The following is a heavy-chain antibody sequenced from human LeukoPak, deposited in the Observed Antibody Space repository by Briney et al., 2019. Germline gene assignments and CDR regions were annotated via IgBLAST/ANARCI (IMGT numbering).Heavy chain of an antibody. CDR2: IDEDGSET. J-gene: IGHJ3*01. V-gene: IGHV3-7*01. CDR3: VRYGRRANDQPFDV. CDR1: GFTFTTYW. D-gene: IGHD1-1*01. Sequence: PGGSLRLSCVGSGFTFTTYWMSWVRQAPGKGLEWVASIDEDGSETNYVDSVTGRFTVSRDHAKNSLFLQMNSLRAEDTAVYYCVRYGRRANDQPFDVWGQGTMVTVSS.